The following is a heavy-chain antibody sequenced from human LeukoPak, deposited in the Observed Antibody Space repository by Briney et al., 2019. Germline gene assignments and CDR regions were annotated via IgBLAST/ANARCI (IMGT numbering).Heavy chain of an antibody. Sequence: PSETLSLSCAVDGKSFSEYFWNWIRQAPGKPLEYIGEINHRGSSNYSPSLETRVTLSVDTSKNQFSLKLTPVTAADTAVYFCARGGSFDGYCSAGACDAGYYDSWGQGTPVTVSS. D-gene: IGHD2-15*01. CDR2: INHRGSS. J-gene: IGHJ4*02. CDR1: GKSFSEYF. V-gene: IGHV4-34*01. CDR3: ARGGSFDGYCSAGACDAGYYDS.